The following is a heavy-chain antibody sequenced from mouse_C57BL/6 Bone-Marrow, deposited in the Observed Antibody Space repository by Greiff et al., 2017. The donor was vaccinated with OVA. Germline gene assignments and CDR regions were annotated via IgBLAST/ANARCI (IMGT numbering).Heavy chain of an antibody. Sequence: VQLQQSGAELVRPGASVKLSCTASGFNIKDYYMHWVKPRPEQGLEWIGRIDPEDGDTEYAPKFQGKATMTADTSSNTAYLQLSSLTSEDTAVYYCTTTMVTTWYFDVWGTGTTVTVSS. CDR1: GFNIKDYY. D-gene: IGHD2-2*01. CDR3: TTTMVTTWYFDV. CDR2: IDPEDGDT. J-gene: IGHJ1*03. V-gene: IGHV14-1*01.